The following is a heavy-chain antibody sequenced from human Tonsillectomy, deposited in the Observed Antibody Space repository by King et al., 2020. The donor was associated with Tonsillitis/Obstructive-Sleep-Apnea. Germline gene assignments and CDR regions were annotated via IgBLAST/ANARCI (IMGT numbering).Heavy chain of an antibody. D-gene: IGHD1-26*01. J-gene: IGHJ4*02. CDR1: GGSISSYY. CDR2: IYHSGTA. Sequence: VQLQESGPGLVKPSETLSLTCTVSGGSISSYYWSWIRQPPGKGLEWIGYIYHSGTANNNPSLKSRVTISIDTSRNQFSLNLRSVTAADTAVYYCARHVGLNYFDYWGQGILVTVSS. CDR3: ARHVGLNYFDY. V-gene: IGHV4-59*08.